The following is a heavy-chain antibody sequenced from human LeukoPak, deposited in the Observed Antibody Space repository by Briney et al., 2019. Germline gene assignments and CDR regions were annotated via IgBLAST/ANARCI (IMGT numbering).Heavy chain of an antibody. Sequence: GGSLRLFCAASGFTFSSYWMHWVRQAPGKGLVWVSRINSDGSSTSYADSVKGRFTISRDNAKNTLYPQMNSLRAEDTAVYYCARERVVVTAIEDCYYGMDVRGQGTTVTVSS. J-gene: IGHJ6*02. CDR3: ARERVVVTAIEDCYYGMDV. D-gene: IGHD2-21*02. V-gene: IGHV3-74*01. CDR2: INSDGSST. CDR1: GFTFSSYW.